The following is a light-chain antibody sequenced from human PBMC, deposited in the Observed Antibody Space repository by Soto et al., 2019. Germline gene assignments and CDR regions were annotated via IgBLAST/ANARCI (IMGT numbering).Light chain of an antibody. V-gene: IGKV3-20*01. CDR1: QSVGSIY. Sequence: DIVLTQSPGTLSLSPGERATLSCRASQSVGSIYLVWYQQKPGQAPRLLIYAVSSRATGIPDRFSGSGSGTDFTLTISRLEPEDFAVYYCRLYGSSPPMYTFGQGTKVEIK. CDR2: AVS. CDR3: RLYGSSPPMYT. J-gene: IGKJ2*01.